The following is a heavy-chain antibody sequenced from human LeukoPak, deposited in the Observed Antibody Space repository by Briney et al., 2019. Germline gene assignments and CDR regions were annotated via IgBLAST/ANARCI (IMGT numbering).Heavy chain of an antibody. CDR2: ISANNGDT. V-gene: IGHV1-18*01. CDR3: ARDWPTVIADY. D-gene: IGHD4-11*01. CDR1: GYTFTSHG. J-gene: IGHJ4*02. Sequence: ASMKGSCKTSGYTFTSHGISWVRQSPGQGLEWMGWISANNGDTKYAQRMHDRLTMTADTSTSTAYMDLRSLSSDDTAIYYCARDWPTVIADYWGQGTLVTVS.